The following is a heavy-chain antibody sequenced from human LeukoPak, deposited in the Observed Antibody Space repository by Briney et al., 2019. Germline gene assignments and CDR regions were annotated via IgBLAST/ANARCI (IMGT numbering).Heavy chain of an antibody. Sequence: SGPTLVNPTQTLTLTCTFSGFSLSTRGVGVGWIRQPPGKALEWLALIYWNDDNRYSPSLKSRLTITKDTSKNQVVLTMTNMDPVDTARYYCAHGSGWLYDYWGRGTLVTVSS. D-gene: IGHD6-19*01. CDR1: GFSLSTRGVG. J-gene: IGHJ4*02. CDR2: IYWNDDN. CDR3: AHGSGWLYDY. V-gene: IGHV2-5*01.